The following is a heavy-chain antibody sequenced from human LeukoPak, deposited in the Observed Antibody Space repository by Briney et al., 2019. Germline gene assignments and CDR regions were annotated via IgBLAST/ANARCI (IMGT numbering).Heavy chain of an antibody. V-gene: IGHV3-73*01. CDR2: IRSKAYAYAT. D-gene: IGHD4-17*01. Sequence: GGSLRLSCAASGFAFSGSTMHWVRQASGKGLEWVGQIRSKAYAYATACAASVKGRFTISRDDSKNTAYLQMNSLKTEDTAVYYCTGRSTVTQSFYFDYWGQGILVTVS. CDR1: GFAFSGST. J-gene: IGHJ4*02. CDR3: TGRSTVTQSFYFDY.